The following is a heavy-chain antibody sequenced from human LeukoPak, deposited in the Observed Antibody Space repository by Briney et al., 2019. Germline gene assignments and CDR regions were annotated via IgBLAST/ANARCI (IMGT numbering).Heavy chain of an antibody. CDR2: ISSSGSTI. CDR3: AELGITMIGRV. V-gene: IGHV3-48*03. Sequence: GGSLRLSCAASGFTFSSYEMNWVRQAPGKGLEWVSYISSSGSTIYYADSVKGRFTISRDNAKNSLYRQMNSLRAEDTAVYYCAELGITMIGRVWGKGTTVTISS. J-gene: IGHJ6*04. CDR1: GFTFSSYE. D-gene: IGHD3-10*02.